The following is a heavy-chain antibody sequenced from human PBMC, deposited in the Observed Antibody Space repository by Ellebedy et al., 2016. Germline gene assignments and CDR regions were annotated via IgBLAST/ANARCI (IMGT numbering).Heavy chain of an antibody. CDR1: GYTFTDYH. J-gene: IGHJ6*02. CDR3: ARDGSGWSGMDV. D-gene: IGHD6-19*01. Sequence: ASVKVSCKASGYTFTDYHMHWVRQAPGQGLEWMGGIIPILGIANYAQKFQGRVTITADKSTSTAYMELSSLRSEDTAVYYCARDGSGWSGMDVWGQGTTVTVSS. V-gene: IGHV1-69*10. CDR2: IIPILGIA.